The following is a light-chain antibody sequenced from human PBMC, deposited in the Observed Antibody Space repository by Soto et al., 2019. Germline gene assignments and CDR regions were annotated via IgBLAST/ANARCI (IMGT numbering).Light chain of an antibody. J-gene: IGKJ5*01. CDR2: AAS. V-gene: IGKV1-39*01. Sequence: DIQMTQSPSSLSASVGDRVTITCRASQSISSYLNWYQQNPGRAPKLLIYAASNLESGVTSRFSGSVSAIDFTPTISRLQPEDFPIYVCQQSYSTPITFGQGTRLEIK. CDR3: QQSYSTPIT. CDR1: QSISSY.